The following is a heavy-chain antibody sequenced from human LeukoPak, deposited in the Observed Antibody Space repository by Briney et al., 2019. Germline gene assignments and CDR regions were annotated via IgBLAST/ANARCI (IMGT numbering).Heavy chain of an antibody. V-gene: IGHV3-48*04. CDR1: GFTFSSFG. CDR3: VRDRSSTVSYDLGGSCFHT. J-gene: IGHJ5*02. D-gene: IGHD2-2*01. Sequence: GGSLRLSCAASGFTFSSFGMNWVRQAPGKGLEGGSYITSSSSNIYYADSVKGRFTISRDNAKNSLYLQMNSLRAEDTAVYYCVRDRSSTVSYDLGGSCFHTWGQGTPGTVSS. CDR2: ITSSSSNI.